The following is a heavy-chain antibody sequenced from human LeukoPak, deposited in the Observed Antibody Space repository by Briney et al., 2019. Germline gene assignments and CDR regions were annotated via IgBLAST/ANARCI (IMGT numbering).Heavy chain of an antibody. CDR3: ARNGIYQLHWVWFDP. D-gene: IGHD2-2*01. Sequence: GGSLRLSCAASGFIFSSYAMPWVRQAPGKGLEWVAVISYDGSNKYYADSVKGRFTISRDNSKNTLYLQMNSLRAEDTAVYYCARNGIYQLHWVWFDPWGQGTLVTVSS. V-gene: IGHV3-30-3*01. CDR2: ISYDGSNK. J-gene: IGHJ5*02. CDR1: GFIFSSYA.